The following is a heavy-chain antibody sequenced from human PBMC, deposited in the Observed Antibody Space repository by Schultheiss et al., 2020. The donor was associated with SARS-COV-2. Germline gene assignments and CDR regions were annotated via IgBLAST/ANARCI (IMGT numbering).Heavy chain of an antibody. Sequence: SETLSLTCTVSGGSISSYYWSWIRQPAGKGLEWIGSIYHSGSTYYNPSLKSRVTISVDTSKNQFSLKLSSVTAADTAVYYCASRPDYGDYRYYFDYWGQGTLVTVSS. D-gene: IGHD4-17*01. CDR3: ASRPDYGDYRYYFDY. V-gene: IGHV4-59*04. CDR2: IYHSGST. J-gene: IGHJ4*02. CDR1: GGSISSYY.